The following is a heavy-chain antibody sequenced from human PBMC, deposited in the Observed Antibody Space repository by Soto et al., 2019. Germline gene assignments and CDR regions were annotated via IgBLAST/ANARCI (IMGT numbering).Heavy chain of an antibody. J-gene: IGHJ3*02. CDR2: TYYRSKWYN. CDR3: AAEGYSSSSAAFDI. V-gene: IGHV6-1*01. Sequence: SLTCAISGDSVSSNSAAWNWIRQSPSRGLEWLGRTYYRSKWYNDYAVSVKSRITINPDTSKNQFSLQLNSVTPEDTAVYYCAAEGYSSSSAAFDIWGQGTMVTVSS. D-gene: IGHD6-6*01. CDR1: GDSVSSNSAA.